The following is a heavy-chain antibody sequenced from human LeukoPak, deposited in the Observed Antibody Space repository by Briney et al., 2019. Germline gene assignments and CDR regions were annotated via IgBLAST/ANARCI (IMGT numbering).Heavy chain of an antibody. CDR2: ISSNGDST. CDR3: AKDNAMDGGPTQRRVAAPLDY. V-gene: IGHV3-64*01. Sequence: PGGSLRLSCVTSGFTFSNYAMHWVRQAPGKGLEYVSAISSNGDSTYYANSVKGRFTISRDNSKNTPYLQMGSLRAEDMAVYYCAKDNAMDGGPTQRRVAAPLDYWGQGTLVTVSS. J-gene: IGHJ4*02. D-gene: IGHD2-15*01. CDR1: GFTFSNYA.